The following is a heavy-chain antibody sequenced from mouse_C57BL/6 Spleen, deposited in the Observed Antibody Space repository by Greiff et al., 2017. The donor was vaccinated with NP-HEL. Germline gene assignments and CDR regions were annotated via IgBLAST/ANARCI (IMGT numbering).Heavy chain of an antibody. D-gene: IGHD1-1*01. Sequence: VKLQQSGPELVKPGASVKISCKASGYAFSSSWMNWVQQRPGKGLEWIGRIYPGDGDTNYNGKFKGKATLTADKSSSTAYMQLSILTAEDSAVYCGECPYYYGSSPSFDYWGQGTTLTVSP. V-gene: IGHV1-82*01. J-gene: IGHJ2*01. CDR1: GYAFSSSW. CDR3: ECPYYYGSSPSFDY. CDR2: IYPGDGDT.